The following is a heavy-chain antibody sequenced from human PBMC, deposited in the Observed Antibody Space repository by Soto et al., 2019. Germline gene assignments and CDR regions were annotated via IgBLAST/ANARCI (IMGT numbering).Heavy chain of an antibody. CDR3: TRDLYYGDPYDY. CDR2: AYGGTT. J-gene: IGHJ4*02. V-gene: IGHV3-49*02. Sequence: AYGGTTEYAASVKGRFTISRDDSKSIAYLQMNSLKTEDTAVYYCTRDLYYGDPYDYWGQGTLVTVSS. D-gene: IGHD4-17*01.